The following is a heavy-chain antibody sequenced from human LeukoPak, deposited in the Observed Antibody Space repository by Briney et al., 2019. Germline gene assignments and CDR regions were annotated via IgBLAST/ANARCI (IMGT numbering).Heavy chain of an antibody. J-gene: IGHJ4*02. V-gene: IGHV3-23*01. CDR2: ISGSGGST. Sequence: PGRSLRLSCAASGFTFDDYAMHWVRQAPGKGLEWVSSISGSGGSTHYADSVKGRFTISRDKTKNTLYLQMNSLRAEDTAVYYCAKSAYYDASGYYREYYFDYWGQGTLVTVSS. CDR3: AKSAYYDASGYYREYYFDY. D-gene: IGHD3-22*01. CDR1: GFTFDDYA.